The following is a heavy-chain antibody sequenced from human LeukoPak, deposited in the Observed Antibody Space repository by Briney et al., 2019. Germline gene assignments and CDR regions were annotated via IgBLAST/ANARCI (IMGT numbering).Heavy chain of an antibody. CDR3: GRARLQSQYGMDV. J-gene: IGHJ6*02. CDR2: IKQDGSEK. D-gene: IGHD4-11*01. CDR1: GFTLSNYW. Sequence: PGGSLRLSCAASGFTLSNYWMNWVRQAPGKGLDWVANIKQDGSEKYYVESVKGRFTISRDNTKNSLYLDMNSLRAEDTAVYYCGRARLQSQYGMDVWGQGTTAIVSS. V-gene: IGHV3-7*01.